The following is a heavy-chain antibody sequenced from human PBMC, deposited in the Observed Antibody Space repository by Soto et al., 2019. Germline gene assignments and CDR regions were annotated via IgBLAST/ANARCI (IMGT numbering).Heavy chain of an antibody. CDR2: FDPEDGET. J-gene: IGHJ4*02. CDR1: GYTLTELS. V-gene: IGHV1-24*01. Sequence: QVQLVQSGAEVKKPGASVKVSCKVSGYTLTELSMHWVRQAPGKGLEWMGGFDPEDGETIYAQKFEGRFTMTDDTSTDTAYMELSSLRSEDTAVYYCATFRLIYTAQSFWYDYWGQGTLVTVSS. CDR3: ATFRLIYTAQSFWYDY. D-gene: IGHD5-18*01.